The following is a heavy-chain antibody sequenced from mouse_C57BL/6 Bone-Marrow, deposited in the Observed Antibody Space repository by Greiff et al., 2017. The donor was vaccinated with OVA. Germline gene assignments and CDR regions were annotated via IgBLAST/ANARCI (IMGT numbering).Heavy chain of an antibody. Sequence: VKLQESGAELARPGASVKLSCKASGYTFTSYGISWVKQRTGQGLEWIGEIYPRSGNTYYHEKFKGKATLTADKSSSTAYMGLRSLTSEDSAVYFCARGGLLWRAMDYWGQGTSVTVSS. J-gene: IGHJ4*01. D-gene: IGHD2-1*01. CDR1: GYTFTSYG. CDR3: ARGGLLWRAMDY. CDR2: IYPRSGNT. V-gene: IGHV1-81*01.